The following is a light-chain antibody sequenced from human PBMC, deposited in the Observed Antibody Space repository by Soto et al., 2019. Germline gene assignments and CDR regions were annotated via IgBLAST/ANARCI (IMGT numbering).Light chain of an antibody. CDR1: QYITIY. CDR2: GAS. V-gene: IGKV3-20*01. Sequence: IVLTQSPASLSLSPGERATLSCRASQYITIYLAWYQQKPGQAPRLLIYGASSRATGIPDRFSGSGSGTDFTLTISRLEPEDFAVYYCQQYGSSLITFGQGTRLEIK. CDR3: QQYGSSLIT. J-gene: IGKJ5*01.